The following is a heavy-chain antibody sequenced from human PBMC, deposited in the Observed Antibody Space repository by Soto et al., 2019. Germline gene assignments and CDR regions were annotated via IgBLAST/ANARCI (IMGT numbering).Heavy chain of an antibody. D-gene: IGHD2-21*01. Sequence: QVQLQESGPGLMKPSGTLSLTCAVSGGSITSNWWSWVRQPPGKGLEWIAEIFHTGSANYNPSLMGRLTRSMDKSRSHLSLTLNSVTATDTAVYYCARHIAVSGTRGFDHWGQGTLVTVSS. CDR2: IFHTGSA. CDR3: ARHIAVSGTRGFDH. J-gene: IGHJ4*02. CDR1: GGSITSNW. V-gene: IGHV4-4*02.